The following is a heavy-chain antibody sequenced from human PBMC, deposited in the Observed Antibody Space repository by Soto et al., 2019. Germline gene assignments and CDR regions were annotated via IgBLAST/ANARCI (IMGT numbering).Heavy chain of an antibody. CDR3: ARESGSVPYYYYYYMDV. CDR2: INPSGGST. Sequence: ASVKVSCKASGYTFTSYYMHWVRQAPGQGLEWMGIINPSGGSTSYAQKFQGRVTMTRDTSTSTVYMELSSLRSEDTAVYYCARESGSVPYYYYYYMDVWGKGTTVTVSS. V-gene: IGHV1-46*01. CDR1: GYTFTSYY. J-gene: IGHJ6*03. D-gene: IGHD3-3*01.